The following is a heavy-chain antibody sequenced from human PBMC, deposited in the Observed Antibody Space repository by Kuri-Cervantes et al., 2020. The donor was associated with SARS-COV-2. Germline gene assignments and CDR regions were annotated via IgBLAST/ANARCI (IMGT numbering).Heavy chain of an antibody. Sequence: ASVKVSCKTSGYSFTNFALTWVRQAPGQGLEWMGWISAYNGNIHYAQKLQGRVTMTTDTSTSTAYMELRSLRSDDTAVYYCARDQGGYWLDYWGQGSLVTVSS. J-gene: IGHJ4*02. V-gene: IGHV1-18*01. CDR3: ARDQGGYWLDY. D-gene: IGHD1-26*01. CDR1: GYSFTNFA. CDR2: ISAYNGNI.